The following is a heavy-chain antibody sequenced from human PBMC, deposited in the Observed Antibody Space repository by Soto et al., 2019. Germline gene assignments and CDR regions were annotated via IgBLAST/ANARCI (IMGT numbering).Heavy chain of an antibody. V-gene: IGHV3-7*01. J-gene: IGHJ4*02. CDR1: GFTFSSYW. CDR3: ARDRRGSSSWYSPLFDY. Sequence: GGSLRLSCAASGFTFSSYWMSWVRQAPGKGLEWVANIKQDGSEKYYVDSVKGRFTISTDNATNSLYLHMNSLTAEDTAVYYCARDRRGSSSWYSPLFDYWGQGTLVTVSS. CDR2: IKQDGSEK. D-gene: IGHD6-13*01.